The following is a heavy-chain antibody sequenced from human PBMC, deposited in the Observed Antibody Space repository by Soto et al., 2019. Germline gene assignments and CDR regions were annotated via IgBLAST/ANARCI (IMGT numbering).Heavy chain of an antibody. Sequence: GGSLRLSCAASGFTFSDYYMSWIRQAPGKGLEWVSYISSSGSTIYYADTVKGRFTISRDNAKNSLYLQMNSLRAEDTAVYYCARTFRSGWYEQEALEHWGQGTLVTVSS. CDR1: GFTFSDYY. CDR3: ARTFRSGWYEQEALEH. CDR2: ISSSGSTI. D-gene: IGHD6-19*01. V-gene: IGHV3-11*01. J-gene: IGHJ1*01.